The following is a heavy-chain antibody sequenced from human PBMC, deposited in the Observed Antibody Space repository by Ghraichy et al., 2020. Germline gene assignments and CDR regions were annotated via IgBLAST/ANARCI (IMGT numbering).Heavy chain of an antibody. CDR2: IYYSGST. CDR3: ARAGLGLWFGLDY. J-gene: IGHJ4*02. Sequence: SETLSLTCTVSGGSISSYYWSWIRQPPGKGLEWIGYIYYSGSTNYNPSLKSRVTISVDTSKNQFSLKLSSVTTADTAVYYCARAGLGLWFGLDYWGQGTLVTVSS. CDR1: GGSISSYY. V-gene: IGHV4-59*01. D-gene: IGHD3-10*01.